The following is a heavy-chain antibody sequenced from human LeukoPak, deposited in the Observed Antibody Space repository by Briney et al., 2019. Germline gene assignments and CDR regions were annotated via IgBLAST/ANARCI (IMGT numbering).Heavy chain of an antibody. D-gene: IGHD6-13*01. Sequence: SETLSLTCTVSGGSISSYYWSWLRQPPGKGLEWIGYIYYSGSTNYNPSLKSRVTISVDKSKNQFSLKLSSVTAADTAVYYCARKRDSSSSWFDYWGQGTLVTVSS. CDR1: GGSISSYY. J-gene: IGHJ4*02. CDR2: IYYSGST. CDR3: ARKRDSSSSWFDY. V-gene: IGHV4-59*12.